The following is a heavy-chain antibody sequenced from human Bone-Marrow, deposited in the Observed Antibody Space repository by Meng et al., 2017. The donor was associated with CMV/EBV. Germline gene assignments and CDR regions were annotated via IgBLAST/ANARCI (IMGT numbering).Heavy chain of an antibody. Sequence: GSLRLSCAVYGGSFSGYYWSWIRQPPGKGLEWIGEINHSGSTNYNPSLKSRVTISVDTSKTQFSLKLTSVTAADTAVYYCARRAGRVAARPSYYFDYWGQGTLVTVSS. CDR2: INHSGST. CDR1: GGSFSGYY. V-gene: IGHV4-34*01. J-gene: IGHJ4*02. D-gene: IGHD6-6*01. CDR3: ARRAGRVAARPSYYFDY.